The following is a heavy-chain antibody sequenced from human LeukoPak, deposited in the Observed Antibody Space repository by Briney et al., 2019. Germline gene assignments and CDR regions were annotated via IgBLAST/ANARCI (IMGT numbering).Heavy chain of an antibody. CDR1: GFTFSRYW. D-gene: IGHD5-12*01. CDR2: IKQDGSEK. Sequence: GGSLRLSCAASGFTFSRYWMSWVRQAPGKGPEWVANIKQDGSEKYYVDSVKGRFTISKDNAKNSLYLQMNSLRAEDTAVYYCARDSPGYGGYDFWGLGTLVTVSS. J-gene: IGHJ4*02. V-gene: IGHV3-7*01. CDR3: ARDSPGYGGYDF.